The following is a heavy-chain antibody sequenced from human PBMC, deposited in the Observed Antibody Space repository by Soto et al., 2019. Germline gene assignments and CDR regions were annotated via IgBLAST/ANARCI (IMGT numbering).Heavy chain of an antibody. J-gene: IGHJ4*02. CDR3: ASVLGSRRSGSYPSY. CDR1: GFSISDCS. V-gene: IGHV3-48*01. D-gene: IGHD3-10*01. Sequence: EVQLVESGGGLVQPGGSLRLSCAASGFSISDCSMNWVRRAPGKGLEWISYISTNNDAIYYADSVKGRFTISGDNAKNSLYLQMNSLRAEDTALXYCASVLGSRRSGSYPSYWGQGTLVTVSS. CDR2: ISTNNDAI.